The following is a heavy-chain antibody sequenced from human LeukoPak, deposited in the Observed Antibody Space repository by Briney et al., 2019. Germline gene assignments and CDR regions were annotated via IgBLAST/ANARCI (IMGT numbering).Heavy chain of an antibody. CDR1: GGSISSYY. Sequence: SETLSLTCTVSGGSISSYYWSWIRQPPGKGLEWIGYIYYSGSTNYNPSLKSRVTISVDTSKNQFSLKLSSVTAADTAVYYCATLSVVAATRSDAFDIWGQGTMVTVSA. CDR2: IYYSGST. J-gene: IGHJ3*02. CDR3: ATLSVVAATRSDAFDI. V-gene: IGHV4-59*01. D-gene: IGHD2-15*01.